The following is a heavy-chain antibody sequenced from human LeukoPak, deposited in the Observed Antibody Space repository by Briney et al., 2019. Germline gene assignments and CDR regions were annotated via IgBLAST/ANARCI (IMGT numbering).Heavy chain of an antibody. CDR2: INPNSGGT. Sequence: GASVKVSCKASGHTFTGYYMHWVRQAPGQGLGWMGWINPNSGGTNYAQKFQGRVTMTRDTSISTAYMELSRLRSDDTAVYYCARVRGYCSGGSCSKRFLAGGYFDYWGQGTLVTVSS. D-gene: IGHD2-15*01. J-gene: IGHJ4*02. CDR3: ARVRGYCSGGSCSKRFLAGGYFDY. CDR1: GHTFTGYY. V-gene: IGHV1-2*02.